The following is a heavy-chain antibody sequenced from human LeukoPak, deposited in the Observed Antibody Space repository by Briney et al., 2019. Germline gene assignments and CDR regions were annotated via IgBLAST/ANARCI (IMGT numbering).Heavy chain of an antibody. CDR2: ISGSGGST. Sequence: PGGSLILSCSAAAFNFSSYAMSGGRQAPGKGVEGGSAISGSGGSTYYADPVKGRLTISRDNTKNTLYLQMNSLRAEDTAVYYYENRDYYDSSRYYPPHAFDIWRQGTMATVPS. CDR3: ENRDYYDSSRYYPPHAFDI. D-gene: IGHD3-22*01. V-gene: IGHV3-23*01. J-gene: IGHJ3*02. CDR1: AFNFSSYA.